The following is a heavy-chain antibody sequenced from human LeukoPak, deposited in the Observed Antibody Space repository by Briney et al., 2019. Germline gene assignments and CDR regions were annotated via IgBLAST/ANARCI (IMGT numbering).Heavy chain of an antibody. V-gene: IGHV4-34*01. CDR3: ARGVRLWFGELSFDY. D-gene: IGHD3-10*01. CDR2: INHSGST. CDR1: GGSFSGYY. J-gene: IGHJ4*02. Sequence: RTSETLSLTCAVYGGSFSGYYWSWIRQPPGKGLEWIGEINHSGSTNYNPSLKSRVTISVDKSKNQFSLKLSSVTAADTAVYYCARGVRLWFGELSFDYWGQGTLVTVSP.